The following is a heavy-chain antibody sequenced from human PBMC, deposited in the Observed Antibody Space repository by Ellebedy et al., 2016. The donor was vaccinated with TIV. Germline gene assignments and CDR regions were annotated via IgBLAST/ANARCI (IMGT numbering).Heavy chain of an antibody. CDR2: ISAYNGNT. V-gene: IGHV1-18*01. CDR3: ARGRRRGTFGGVIAPDY. D-gene: IGHD3-16*02. Sequence: ASVKVSCXASGYTFTSYGISWVRQAPGQGLEWMGWISAYNGNTNYAQKLQGRVTMTTDTSTSTAYMELRSLRSDDTAVYYCARGRRRGTFGGVIAPDYWGQGTLVTVSS. J-gene: IGHJ4*02. CDR1: GYTFTSYG.